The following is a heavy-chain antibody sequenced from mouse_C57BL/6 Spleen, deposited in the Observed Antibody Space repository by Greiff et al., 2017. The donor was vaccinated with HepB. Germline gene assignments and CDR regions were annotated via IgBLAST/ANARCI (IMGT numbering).Heavy chain of an antibody. J-gene: IGHJ2*01. D-gene: IGHD1-1*01. V-gene: IGHV5-4*01. CDR3: ARDLFITTVVAPDY. CDR1: GFTFSSYA. Sequence: EVQGVESGGGLVKPGGSLKLSCAASGFTFSSYAMSWVRQTPEKRLEWVATISDGGSYTYYPDNVKGRFTISRDNAKNNLYLQMSHLKSEDTAMYYCARDLFITTVVAPDYWGQGTTLTVSS. CDR2: ISDGGSYT.